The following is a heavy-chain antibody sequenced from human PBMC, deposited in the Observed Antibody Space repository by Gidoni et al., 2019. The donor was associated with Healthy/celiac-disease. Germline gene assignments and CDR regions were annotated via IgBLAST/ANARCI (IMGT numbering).Heavy chain of an antibody. CDR2: IGGSVGST. CDR3: AKGHIFDY. V-gene: IGHV3-23*01. Sequence: EVQLLESGGGLVQPGGSLRLSRAAFGFTFSSYALSGVRQAPGKGLEWVSAIGGSVGSTYYADSVKGRFTISRDNSKNTLYLQMNSLRAEDTAVYYCAKGHIFDYWGQGTLVTVSS. D-gene: IGHD2-21*01. CDR1: GFTFSSYA. J-gene: IGHJ4*02.